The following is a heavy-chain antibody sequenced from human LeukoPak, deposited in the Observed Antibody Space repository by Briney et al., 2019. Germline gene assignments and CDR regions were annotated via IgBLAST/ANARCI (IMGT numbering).Heavy chain of an antibody. CDR2: ISDSGNT. CDR3: ARVPSWKGYMDV. J-gene: IGHJ6*03. V-gene: IGHV3-23*01. CDR1: GFTLSSYA. Sequence: GGSLRLSCAASGFTLSSYAMSWVRQAPGKGLEWVSAISDSGNTYHADSVKGRFTISRDSSKNTLFLQMNRLRPEDAAVYYCARVPSWKGYMDVWGKGTTVTVSS. D-gene: IGHD1-1*01.